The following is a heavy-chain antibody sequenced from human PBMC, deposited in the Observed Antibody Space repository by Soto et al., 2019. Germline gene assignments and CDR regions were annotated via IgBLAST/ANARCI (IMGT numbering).Heavy chain of an antibody. CDR2: INSDGSRT. J-gene: IGHJ3*02. V-gene: IGHV3-74*01. CDR3: TIFGVVVKSDGFDI. Sequence: EVQLVESGGGLVQPRGSLRLSCAASGFTFSSYWMHWVRQAPGKGLVWVSRINSDGSRTIYADSVKGRFTVSRDNAKNTLYLQMSSLRAEDTAVYYCTIFGVVVKSDGFDIWGQGTMVTVSS. D-gene: IGHD3-3*01. CDR1: GFTFSSYW.